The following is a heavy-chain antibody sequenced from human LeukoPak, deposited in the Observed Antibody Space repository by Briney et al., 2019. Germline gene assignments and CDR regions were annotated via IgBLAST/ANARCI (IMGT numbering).Heavy chain of an antibody. CDR3: ARSRDGDYCLDY. CDR1: GFTFSSYD. V-gene: IGHV3-23*01. D-gene: IGHD4-17*01. CDR2: SGADDGTT. J-gene: IGHJ4*02. Sequence: AGGSLRLSCAASGFTFSSYDMSWVRQAPGKGLEWVSASGADDGTTYADSVKGRFTISRDNSKNTLYLQMNSLKTEDTAVYYCARSRDGDYCLDYWGQGTLVAVSS.